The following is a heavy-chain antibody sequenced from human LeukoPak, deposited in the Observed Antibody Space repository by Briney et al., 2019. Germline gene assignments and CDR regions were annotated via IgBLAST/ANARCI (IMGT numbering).Heavy chain of an antibody. CDR3: VREDTPATANY. V-gene: IGHV3-23*01. D-gene: IGHD2-21*02. CDR1: GFNFANHA. CDR2: ISGGGDIT. Sequence: GGSLRLSCAASGFNFANHAMSWVRQTAGMGLEWVSAISGGGDITYYADSVKGRFTISRDNSKDTLFLQMHSLRPGDTAVYYCVREDTPATANYWGQGTLVTISS. J-gene: IGHJ4*02.